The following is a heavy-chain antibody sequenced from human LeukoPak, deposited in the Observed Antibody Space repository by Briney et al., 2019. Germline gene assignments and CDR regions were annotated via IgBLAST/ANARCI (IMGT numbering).Heavy chain of an antibody. D-gene: IGHD4-17*01. Sequence: ASVKVSCKASGYRFTDYYIHWVRQAPGQGLEWRGWRNPNTGVTNYAQKFQGRVTMTRDTSISTVYLEVNRLTSEDTAIYYCAGDLDYADYGKEYWGQGTLVTVSS. V-gene: IGHV1-2*02. CDR1: GYRFTDYY. CDR2: RNPNTGVT. CDR3: AGDLDYADYGKEY. J-gene: IGHJ4*02.